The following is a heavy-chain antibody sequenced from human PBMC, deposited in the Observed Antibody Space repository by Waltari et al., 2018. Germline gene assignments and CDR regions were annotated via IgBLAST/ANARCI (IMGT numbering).Heavy chain of an antibody. D-gene: IGHD3-3*01. Sequence: QVQLQESGPGLVKPSETLSLTCTVSGGSISSYYWSWIRQPPGKGLEWIGYIYYSGGTNYNPSLKSRVTISVDTSKNQFSLKLSSVTAADTAVYYCARDTIFRPYGMDVWGQGTTVTVSS. CDR3: ARDTIFRPYGMDV. CDR2: IYYSGGT. CDR1: GGSISSYY. V-gene: IGHV4-59*01. J-gene: IGHJ6*02.